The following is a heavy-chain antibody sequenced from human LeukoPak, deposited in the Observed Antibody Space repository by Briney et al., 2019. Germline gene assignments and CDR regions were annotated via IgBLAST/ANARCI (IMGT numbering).Heavy chain of an antibody. CDR3: ARCEYGDYGDY. Sequence: GGSLRLSCAASGFTFSDYYMSWIRQAPGKGLEWVSYINSSSSYTNYADSVKGRFTISRDNAKNSLYLQMNSLRAEDTAVYYCARCEYGDYGDYWGQGTLVTVSS. V-gene: IGHV3-11*06. CDR2: INSSSSYT. J-gene: IGHJ4*02. CDR1: GFTFSDYY. D-gene: IGHD4-17*01.